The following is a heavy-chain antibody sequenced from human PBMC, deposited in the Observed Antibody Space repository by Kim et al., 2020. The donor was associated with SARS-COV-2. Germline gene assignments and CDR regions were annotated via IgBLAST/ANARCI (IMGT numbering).Heavy chain of an antibody. CDR1: GGSISSSSYY. Sequence: SETLSLTCTVSGGSISSSSYYWGWIRQPPGKGLEWIGSIYYSGSTYYNPSLKSRVTISVDTSKNQFSLKLSSVTAADTAVYYCARLRPSSSWGDWGQGTLVTVSS. V-gene: IGHV4-39*01. CDR2: IYYSGST. CDR3: ARLRPSSSWGD. D-gene: IGHD6-13*01. J-gene: IGHJ4*02.